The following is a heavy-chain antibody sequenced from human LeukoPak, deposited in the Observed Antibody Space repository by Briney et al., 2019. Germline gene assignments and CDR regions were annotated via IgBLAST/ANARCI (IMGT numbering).Heavy chain of an antibody. CDR3: ARELGVATIGSYFDY. CDR1: GYSFTSYW. J-gene: IGHJ4*02. D-gene: IGHD5-12*01. CDR2: IYPGDSDT. V-gene: IGHV5-51*01. Sequence: PGESLKISCKGSGYSFTSYWIGWVRQMPGKGLEWMGIIYPGDSDTRHSPSFQGQVTISADKSISTAYLQWSSLKASDTAMYYCARELGVATIGSYFDYWGQGTLVTVSS.